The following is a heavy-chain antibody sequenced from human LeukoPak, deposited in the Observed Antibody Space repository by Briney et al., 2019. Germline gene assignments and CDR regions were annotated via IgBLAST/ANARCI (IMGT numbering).Heavy chain of an antibody. J-gene: IGHJ4*02. Sequence: GSLRLACAASGWPFNNYAMSLVRQAPGEGLQWVSVISGSGDNTHYADPQQARFNISRDNYKNTLPMEMISLRGEHTAVYFRSKETPWGAGHGPFDYWGQGTLVSVCS. V-gene: IGHV3-23*01. CDR2: ISGSGDNT. CDR1: GWPFNNYA. CDR3: SKETPWGAGHGPFDY. D-gene: IGHD7-27*01.